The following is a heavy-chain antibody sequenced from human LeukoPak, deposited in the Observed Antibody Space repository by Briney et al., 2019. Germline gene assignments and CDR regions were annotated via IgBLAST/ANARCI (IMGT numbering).Heavy chain of an antibody. Sequence: SETLSLTCTVSGGSISSYYWSWIRQPAGKGLEWIGCIYTSGSTNYNPSLKSRVTMSVDTSKNQFYLKLSSVTAADTAVYYCARGDFWSGYHDYWGQGTLVTVSS. CDR2: IYTSGST. D-gene: IGHD3-3*01. CDR3: ARGDFWSGYHDY. J-gene: IGHJ4*02. V-gene: IGHV4-4*07. CDR1: GGSISSYY.